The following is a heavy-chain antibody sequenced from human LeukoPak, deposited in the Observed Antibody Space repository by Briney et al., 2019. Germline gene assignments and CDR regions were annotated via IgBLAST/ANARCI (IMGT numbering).Heavy chain of an antibody. J-gene: IGHJ4*02. Sequence: SETLSLTCTLSGLSFSSYSYYWGWIRQPPGKGLEWIGYIYYSGSTNYNPSLKSRVTISVDTSKNQFSLKLSSVAAADTAVYYWVSGGRLSYYFDYWGQGTLVTVSS. CDR3: VSGGRLSYYFDY. V-gene: IGHV4-61*05. CDR1: GLSFSSYSYY. D-gene: IGHD3-16*01. CDR2: IYYSGST.